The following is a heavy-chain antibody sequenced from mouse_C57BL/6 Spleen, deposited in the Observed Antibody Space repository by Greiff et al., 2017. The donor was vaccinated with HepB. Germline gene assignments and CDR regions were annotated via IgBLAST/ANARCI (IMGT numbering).Heavy chain of an antibody. V-gene: IGHV1-55*01. J-gene: IGHJ4*01. CDR3: ARCGTTVVDYAMDY. D-gene: IGHD1-1*01. Sequence: VQLQQPGAELVKPGASVKMSCKASGYTFTSYWITWVKQRPGQGLEWIGDIYPGSGSTNYNEKFKSKATLTVDTSSSTAYMQLSSLTSEDSAVYYCARCGTTVVDYAMDYWGQGTSVTVSS. CDR1: GYTFTSYW. CDR2: IYPGSGST.